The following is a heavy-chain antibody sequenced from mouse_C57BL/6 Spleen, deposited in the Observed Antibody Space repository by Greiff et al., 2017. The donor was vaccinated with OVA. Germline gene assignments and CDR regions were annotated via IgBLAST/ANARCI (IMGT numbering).Heavy chain of an antibody. CDR1: GYAFSSSW. D-gene: IGHD2-3*01. J-gene: IGHJ3*01. V-gene: IGHV1-82*01. CDR3: ARSGVYDGYYDAY. CDR2: IYPGDGDT. Sequence: VVEPGASVKISCQASGYAFSSSWMNWVKQRPGKGLEWIGRIYPGDGDTNYNGKFKGKATLTADKSSSTAYMQLSSLTSEDSAVYFCARSGVYDGYYDAYWGQGTLVTVSA.